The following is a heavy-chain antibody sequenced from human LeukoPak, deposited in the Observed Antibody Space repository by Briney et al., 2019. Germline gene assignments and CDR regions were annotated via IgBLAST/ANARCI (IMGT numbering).Heavy chain of an antibody. CDR1: GHTFTSYY. CDR3: AREDTAMVTGAY. Sequence: ASVKVSCKASGHTFTSYYMHWVRQAPGQGLEWMGIINPSGGSTSYAQKFQGRVTMTRDTSTSTVYMELSSLRSEDTAVYYCAREDTAMVTGAYWGQGTLVTVSS. V-gene: IGHV1-46*01. CDR2: INPSGGST. D-gene: IGHD5-18*01. J-gene: IGHJ4*02.